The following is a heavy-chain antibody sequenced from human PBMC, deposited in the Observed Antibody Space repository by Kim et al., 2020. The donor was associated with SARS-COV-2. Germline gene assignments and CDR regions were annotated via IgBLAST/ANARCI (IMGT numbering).Heavy chain of an antibody. CDR1: GFTFSTYW. CDR3: VRETAQAGYYYKEV. V-gene: IGHV3-74*01. Sequence: GGSLRLSCAASGFTFSTYWMHWVRQAPGKGLVWVSRIKTDGSDIKYADSVKGRFTASRDNAKNTLFLQMNSLRAEDTAVYYCVRETAQAGYYYKEVWGKGSPVTVS. CDR2: IKTDGSDI. J-gene: IGHJ6*03.